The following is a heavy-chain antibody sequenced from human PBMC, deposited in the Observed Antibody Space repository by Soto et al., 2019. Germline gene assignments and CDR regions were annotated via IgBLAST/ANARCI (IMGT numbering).Heavy chain of an antibody. D-gene: IGHD6-19*01. J-gene: IGHJ5*02. CDR1: GYTFTSYA. V-gene: IGHV1-3*01. CDR3: AREFVHPEQWPVIWFDP. Sequence: ASVKVSCKASGYTFTSYAIHWVRQAPGQRLEWMGWINAGNGNTKYSQKFQGRVTITRDTSASTAYMELSSLRSEDTAVYYCAREFVHPEQWPVIWFDPWGQGTLVTVSS. CDR2: INAGNGNT.